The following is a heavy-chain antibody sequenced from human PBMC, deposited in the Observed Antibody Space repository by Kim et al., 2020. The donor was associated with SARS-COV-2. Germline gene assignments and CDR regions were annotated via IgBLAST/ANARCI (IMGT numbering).Heavy chain of an antibody. D-gene: IGHD5-12*01. J-gene: IGHJ4*02. V-gene: IGHV3-11*01. Sequence: GGSLRLSCAASGFMFSAYYMKWIRQTPGKGLEWVSYISSSGDSVYYADSVKGRFTISRDNAKNSLYLQMNSLRADDTAVYYCARFYDGGDYWAQGTLVTV. CDR3: ARFYDGGDY. CDR1: GFMFSAYY. CDR2: ISSSGDSV.